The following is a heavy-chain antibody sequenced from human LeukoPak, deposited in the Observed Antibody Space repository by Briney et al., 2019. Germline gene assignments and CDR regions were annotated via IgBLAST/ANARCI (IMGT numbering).Heavy chain of an antibody. CDR2: IKQDGSEK. CDR3: ARDISDDAFDI. V-gene: IGHV3-7*03. Sequence: GGSLRLSCAASGFTFSSYWMSWVRQAPGKGLEWVANIKQDGSEKYYVESVKGRFTISRDNAKNTLYLQMNSLRDEDTAVYFCARDISDDAFDIWGQGTMVTVSS. CDR1: GFTFSSYW. D-gene: IGHD2/OR15-2a*01. J-gene: IGHJ3*02.